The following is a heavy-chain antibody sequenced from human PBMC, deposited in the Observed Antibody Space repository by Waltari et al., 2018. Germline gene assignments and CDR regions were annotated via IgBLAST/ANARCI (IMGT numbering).Heavy chain of an antibody. CDR2: IYYSGST. CDR3: ARDVLKYYFDY. CDR1: GGSISSSSYY. J-gene: IGHJ4*02. D-gene: IGHD3-3*01. Sequence: GGSISSSSYYWGWIRQPPGKGLEWIGSIYYSGSTYYNPSLKSRVTISVDTSKNQFSLKLSSVTAADTAVYYCARDVLKYYFDYWGQGTLVTVSS. V-gene: IGHV4-39*07.